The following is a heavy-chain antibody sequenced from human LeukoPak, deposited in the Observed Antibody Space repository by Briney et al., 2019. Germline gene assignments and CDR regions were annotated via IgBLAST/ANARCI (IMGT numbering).Heavy chain of an antibody. CDR3: ARDGAVYSSSSVGGLGY. CDR2: IWYDGSNK. J-gene: IGHJ4*02. D-gene: IGHD6-6*01. Sequence: PGGSLRLSCAASGFTFSSYGMHWVRQAPGKGLEWVAVIWYDGSNKYYADSVKGRFTISRDNSKNTLYLQMNSLRAEDTAVYYCARDGAVYSSSSVGGLGYWGQGTLVTVSS. CDR1: GFTFSSYG. V-gene: IGHV3-33*01.